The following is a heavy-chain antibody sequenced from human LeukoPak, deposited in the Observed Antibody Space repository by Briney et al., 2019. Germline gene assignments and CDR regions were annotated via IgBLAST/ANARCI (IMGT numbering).Heavy chain of an antibody. CDR2: IYYSGST. CDR1: GGSISSYY. Sequence: KSSETLSLTCTVSGGSISSYYWSWIRQPPGKGLEWIGYIYYSGSTNYNPSLKSRVTISVDTSKNQFSLKLSSVTAADTAVYYCAAVAGGWFDPWGQGTLVTVSS. D-gene: IGHD6-19*01. V-gene: IGHV4-59*01. J-gene: IGHJ5*02. CDR3: AAVAGGWFDP.